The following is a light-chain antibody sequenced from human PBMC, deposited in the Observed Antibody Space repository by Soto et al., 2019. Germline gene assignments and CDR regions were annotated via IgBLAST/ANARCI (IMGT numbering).Light chain of an antibody. CDR3: QQYFSIPYT. Sequence: DIVMTQSPDSLAVSLGERATINCKSSQSVLSSSNNKNFLAWYQQKPGQSPKLLIYWASTRESGVPDLFIVSGSGTDLTLTICSRQAEDVAVYYCQQYFSIPYTFGQGTKLKIK. V-gene: IGKV4-1*01. CDR2: WAS. CDR1: QSVLSSSNNKNF. J-gene: IGKJ2*01.